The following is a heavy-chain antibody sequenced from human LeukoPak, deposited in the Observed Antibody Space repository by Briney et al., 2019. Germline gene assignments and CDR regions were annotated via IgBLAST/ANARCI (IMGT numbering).Heavy chain of an antibody. V-gene: IGHV4-34*01. D-gene: IGHD3-10*01. CDR2: INHSGST. J-gene: IGHJ5*02. Sequence: SETLSLTCAVYGGSFSGYYWSWIRQPPGKGLEWIGEINHSGSTNYNPSLKSRVTISVDTSRNQFSLKLSSVTAADTAVYYCARGRVYYGSGGTFDPWGQGTLSPSPQ. CDR1: GGSFSGYY. CDR3: ARGRVYYGSGGTFDP.